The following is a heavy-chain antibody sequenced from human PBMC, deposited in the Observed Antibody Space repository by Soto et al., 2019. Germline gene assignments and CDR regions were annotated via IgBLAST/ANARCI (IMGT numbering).Heavy chain of an antibody. V-gene: IGHV4-34*01. J-gene: IGHJ5*01. CDR2: INHSGST. Sequence: SLTCAVYGGSFSGYYWSWIRQPPGKGLEWIGEINHSGSTNYNPSLKSRVTISVDTSKNQFSLKLSSVTAADTAVYYCARYGYSSSWYSPRRYNLFASWGQRTLVIVSS. CDR3: ARYGYSSSWYSPRRYNLFAS. CDR1: GGSFSGYY. D-gene: IGHD6-13*01.